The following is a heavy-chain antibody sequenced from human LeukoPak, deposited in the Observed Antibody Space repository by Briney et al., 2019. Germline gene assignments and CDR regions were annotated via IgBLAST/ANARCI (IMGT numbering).Heavy chain of an antibody. V-gene: IGHV4-61*01. CDR3: ARVTDDYGDPGGFDP. CDR1: GSSVSSGSYY. J-gene: IGHJ5*02. D-gene: IGHD4-17*01. Sequence: SGTVSLTCTVSGSSVSSGSYYWSWIRQPPGKGLEWIGYFYYSGSTNYNPSLKSRVTISVDTSKNQFSLKLSSVTAADTAVYYCARVTDDYGDPGGFDPWGQGTLVTVS. CDR2: FYYSGST.